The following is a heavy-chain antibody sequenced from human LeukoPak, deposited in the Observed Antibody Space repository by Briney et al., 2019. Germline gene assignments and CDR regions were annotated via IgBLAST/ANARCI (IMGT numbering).Heavy chain of an antibody. J-gene: IGHJ4*02. CDR3: ARLGYYDSRSYPLLDY. D-gene: IGHD3-22*01. Sequence: SETLSLTCVLYGGSSSGYYWNWIRQPPGKGLEWIGEINHSGSTNYNPSLKSRVTISVDTSKSQFSLRLSSVTAADTAVYYCARLGYYDSRSYPLLDYWGQGTLVTVSS. CDR1: GGSSSGYY. CDR2: INHSGST. V-gene: IGHV4-34*01.